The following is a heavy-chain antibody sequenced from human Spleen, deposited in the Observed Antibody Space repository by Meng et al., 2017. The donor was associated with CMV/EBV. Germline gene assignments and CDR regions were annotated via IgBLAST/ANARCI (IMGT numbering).Heavy chain of an antibody. D-gene: IGHD3-3*01. J-gene: IGHJ5*02. CDR3: ARDMNPYGPQGQVLKWSALCFDP. V-gene: IGHV3-23*01. Sequence: GESLKISCTGSGFPFRSCYMSWVRQAPGKGLEWVSSITGGGGATYYTDSLKGRFTISRDNSKNTVYLQMDSLRGDDTALYFCARDMNPYGPQGQVLKWSALCFDPWGEGTQVTVSS. CDR2: ITGGGGAT. CDR1: GFPFRSCY.